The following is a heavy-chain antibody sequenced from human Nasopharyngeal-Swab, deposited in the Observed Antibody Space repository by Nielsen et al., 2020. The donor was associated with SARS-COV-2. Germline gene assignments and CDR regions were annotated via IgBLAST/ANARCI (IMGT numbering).Heavy chain of an antibody. V-gene: IGHV3-23*01. D-gene: IGHD2-2*01. J-gene: IGHJ4*02. CDR1: GFTFSSHA. CDR3: AKVDIYCSSTSCYHHFDY. CDR2: ISGSGGST. Sequence: ESLKISCAASGFTFSSHAMSWVRQAPGKGLEWVSAISGSGGSTYYADSVKGRFTISRDNSKNTLYLQMNSLRAEDTAVYYCAKVDIYCSSTSCYHHFDYWGQGTLVTVSS.